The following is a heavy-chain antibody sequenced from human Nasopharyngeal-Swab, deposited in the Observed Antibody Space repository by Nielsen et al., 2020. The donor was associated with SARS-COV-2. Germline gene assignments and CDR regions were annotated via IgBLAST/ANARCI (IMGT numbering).Heavy chain of an antibody. Sequence: WIRQPPGKGLEWIGEIYHSGGTNYNPSLKRRVTISGDKSKNQFSLKLRSVTAADTAVYYCASLYSSGWPRPGYWGQGTLVTVSS. V-gene: IGHV4-4*02. CDR2: IYHSGGT. CDR3: ASLYSSGWPRPGY. J-gene: IGHJ4*02. D-gene: IGHD6-19*01.